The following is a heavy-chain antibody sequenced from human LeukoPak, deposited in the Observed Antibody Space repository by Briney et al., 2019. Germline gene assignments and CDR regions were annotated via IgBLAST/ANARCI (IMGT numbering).Heavy chain of an antibody. CDR2: MNPNSGNT. J-gene: IGHJ5*02. D-gene: IGHD3-10*01. V-gene: IGHV1-8*01. CDR3: ARTASMVRGVIKNWFDP. CDR1: GYTFTSYD. Sequence: ASVQVSCKASGYTFTSYDINWVRQATGQGLEWMGWMNPNSGNTGYAQKFQGRVTMTRNTSISTAYMELSSLRSEDTAVYYCARTASMVRGVIKNWFDPWGQGTLVTVSS.